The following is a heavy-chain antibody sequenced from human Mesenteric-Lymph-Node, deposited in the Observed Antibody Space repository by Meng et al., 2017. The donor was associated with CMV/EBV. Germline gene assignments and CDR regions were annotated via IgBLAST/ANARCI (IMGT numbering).Heavy chain of an antibody. Sequence: GSLRLSCAVYGGSFSGYYWSWIRQPTGKGLEWIGEVDHSGSTSYNPYLKSRVTISGDASKNQFALKLSSMPAADTAVYFCARSLRVNFGFYSDYWGQGTLVTVSS. CDR1: GGSFSGYY. CDR3: ARSLRVNFGFYSDY. CDR2: VDHSGST. V-gene: IGHV4-34*01. D-gene: IGHD2-21*01. J-gene: IGHJ4*02.